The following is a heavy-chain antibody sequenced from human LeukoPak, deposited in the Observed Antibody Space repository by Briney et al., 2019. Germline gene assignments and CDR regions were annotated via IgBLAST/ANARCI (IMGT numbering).Heavy chain of an antibody. J-gene: IGHJ3*02. Sequence: SVTVSCKASGYTFTSYDINWVRQATGQGLEWMGWMNPNSGNTGYAQKFQGRVTMTRNTSISTAYMELSSLRSEDTAVYYCARGGEVTYYDFWSGYYSAFDIWGQGTMATVSS. CDR1: GYTFTSYD. CDR2: MNPNSGNT. D-gene: IGHD3-3*01. CDR3: ARGGEVTYYDFWSGYYSAFDI. V-gene: IGHV1-8*01.